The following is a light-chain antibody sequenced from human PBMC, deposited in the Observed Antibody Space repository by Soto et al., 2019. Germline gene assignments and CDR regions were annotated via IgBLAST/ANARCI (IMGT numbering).Light chain of an antibody. CDR2: GAS. CDR3: QQYADWPRT. V-gene: IGKV3-15*01. J-gene: IGKJ1*01. CDR1: QSVNSN. Sequence: EIVLTQSPATLSVSPGERATLSCRASQSVNSNLAWYQQKPSQAPRLLIYGASTRATGIPARFSGSGSGTEFTLTISSLQSGDFAVYYCQQYADWPRTFGQGTKVEIK.